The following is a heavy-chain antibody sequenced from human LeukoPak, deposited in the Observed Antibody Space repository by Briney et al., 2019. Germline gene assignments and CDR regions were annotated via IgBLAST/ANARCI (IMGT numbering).Heavy chain of an antibody. V-gene: IGHV3-30-3*01. CDR2: ISYDGSNK. CDR1: GFTFSSYA. D-gene: IGHD4-17*01. Sequence: GGSLRLSCAASGFTFSSYAMHWVRQAPGKGLEWVAVISYDGSNKYYADSVKGRFTISRDNSKNTLYLQMNSLRAEDTAVYYCARDGGYGDGGYYYYMDVWGKGTTVTVSS. J-gene: IGHJ6*03. CDR3: ARDGGYGDGGYYYYMDV.